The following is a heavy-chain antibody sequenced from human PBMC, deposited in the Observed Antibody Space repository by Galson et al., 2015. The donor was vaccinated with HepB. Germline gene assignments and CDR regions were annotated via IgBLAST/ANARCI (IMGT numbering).Heavy chain of an antibody. CDR1: GFSLSTSGMR. CDR3: ARNSMTMVRGVPYWYFDL. CDR2: IDWDDDE. V-gene: IGHV2-70*04. J-gene: IGHJ2*01. Sequence: PALVKPTQTLTLTCTFSGFSLSTSGMRVSWIRQPPGKALEWLARIDWDDDEFYSTSLKTRLTISKDTSKNQVVLTMTNMGPVDTATYYCARNSMTMVRGVPYWYFDLWGRGTLVTVSS. D-gene: IGHD3-10*01.